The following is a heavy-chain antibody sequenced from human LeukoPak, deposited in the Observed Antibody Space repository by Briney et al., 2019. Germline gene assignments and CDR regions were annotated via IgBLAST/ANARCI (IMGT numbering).Heavy chain of an antibody. V-gene: IGHV4-30-4*01. CDR3: ASNNWNRLDYYYYYGMDV. J-gene: IGHJ6*02. D-gene: IGHD1-20*01. CDR1: GGSISSGDYY. Sequence: SETLSLTCTVSGGSISSGDYYWSWIRQPPGKGLEWIGYIYYSGSTYCNPSLKSRVTISVDTSKNQFSLKLSSVTAADTAVYYCASNNWNRLDYYYYYGMDVWGQGTTVTVSS. CDR2: IYYSGST.